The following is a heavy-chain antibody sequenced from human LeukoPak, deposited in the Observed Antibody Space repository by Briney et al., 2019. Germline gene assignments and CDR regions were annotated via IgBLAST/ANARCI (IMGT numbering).Heavy chain of an antibody. Sequence: GESLRLSCAASGFTFSDSAMSWVRQAPGKGLEWVSAISGSGDRTFYADSVKGRFTFSRDNSKNTLYLQLNSLRAEDTAVYYCAKESETTVTTLYYYYYMDVWGKGTTVTVSS. J-gene: IGHJ6*03. D-gene: IGHD4-11*01. V-gene: IGHV3-23*01. CDR1: GFTFSDSA. CDR2: ISGSGDRT. CDR3: AKESETTVTTLYYYYYMDV.